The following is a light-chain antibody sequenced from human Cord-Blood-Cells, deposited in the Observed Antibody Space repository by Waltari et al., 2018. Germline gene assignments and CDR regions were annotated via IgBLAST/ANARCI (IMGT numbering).Light chain of an antibody. CDR1: SSDVGGSNY. Sequence: QSALTQPASVSGSPGQSITISCTGTSSDVGGSNYVSWYQQHPGTAPKLMIYDVSNRPSGVSNRFSGSKSGNTAALTISGLQAEDEADYYCSSYTSSSTWVFGGETKLTVL. CDR2: DVS. J-gene: IGLJ3*02. V-gene: IGLV2-14*03. CDR3: SSYTSSSTWV.